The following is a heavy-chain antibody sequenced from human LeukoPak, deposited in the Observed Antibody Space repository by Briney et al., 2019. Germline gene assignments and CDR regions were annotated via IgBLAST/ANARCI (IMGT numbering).Heavy chain of an antibody. V-gene: IGHV3-30*04. CDR1: GFTFSSYA. CDR3: ARDYSGYSDY. CDR2: ISYDGSNK. Sequence: PGGSLRLSCAASGFTFSSYAMHWVRQAPGKGLEWVAVISYDGSNKYYADSVKGRFTISRDNSKNTLYLQMNSLRAEDTAVYYCARDYSGYSDYWGQGTLVTVSS. J-gene: IGHJ4*02. D-gene: IGHD1-26*01.